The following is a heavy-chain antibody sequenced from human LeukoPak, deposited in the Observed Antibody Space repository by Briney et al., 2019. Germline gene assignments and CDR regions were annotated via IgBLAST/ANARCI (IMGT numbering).Heavy chain of an antibody. Sequence: GGSLRLSCAASGFRFSGYWMSWVRQAPRKGLEWVANIKEDGSEKYYVDSVRGRFTISRDNAKNSLYLQVNSLRAEDTAVYYCARPYRYGDYASFDNWGQGTLVTVTS. J-gene: IGHJ4*02. D-gene: IGHD4-17*01. V-gene: IGHV3-7*05. CDR1: GFRFSGYW. CDR3: ARPYRYGDYASFDN. CDR2: IKEDGSEK.